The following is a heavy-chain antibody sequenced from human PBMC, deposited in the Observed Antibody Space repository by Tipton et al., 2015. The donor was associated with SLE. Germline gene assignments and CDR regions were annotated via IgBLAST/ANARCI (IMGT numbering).Heavy chain of an antibody. CDR3: ARDRFYDSSGYYPDAFDI. CDR2: ISSSSSNI. D-gene: IGHD3-22*01. Sequence: SLRLSCAASGFTFSSYSMNWVRQAPGKGLEWVSYISSSSSNIYYADSVKGRFTISRDNAKNSLYLQMNSLRAEDTAVYYCARDRFYDSSGYYPDAFDIWGQGTMVTVSS. J-gene: IGHJ3*02. V-gene: IGHV3-48*01. CDR1: GFTFSSYS.